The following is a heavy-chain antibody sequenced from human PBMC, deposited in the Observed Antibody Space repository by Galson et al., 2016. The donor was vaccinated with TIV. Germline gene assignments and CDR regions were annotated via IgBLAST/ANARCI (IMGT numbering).Heavy chain of an antibody. CDR1: GYTFSDYY. Sequence: SVKVSCKASGYTFSDYYMHWVRQAPGQGLEWMGWINPNTGGTNYAQMLQGRVTMTTDTSTSTAYMELRSLRSDDTAVYYRAREYYYYAMDVWGQGTTVTVSS. J-gene: IGHJ6*02. V-gene: IGHV1-2*02. CDR2: INPNTGGT. CDR3: AREYYYYAMDV.